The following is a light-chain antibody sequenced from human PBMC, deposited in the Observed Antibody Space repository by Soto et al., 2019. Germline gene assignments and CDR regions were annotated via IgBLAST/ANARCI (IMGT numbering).Light chain of an antibody. CDR2: GAS. V-gene: IGKV3-15*01. Sequence: EIVMTQSPATLSVSPGERATLSCRASQSVSSNLAWYQQKPGQAPRLLIYGASTMSTGIPARFSGSGSGTEFTLTISSLQYEDFAVYYCQHYNNWPRTFGQGTKVEIK. CDR1: QSVSSN. J-gene: IGKJ1*01. CDR3: QHYNNWPRT.